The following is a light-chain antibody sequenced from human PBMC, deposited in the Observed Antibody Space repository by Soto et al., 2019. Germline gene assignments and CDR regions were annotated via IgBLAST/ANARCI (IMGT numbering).Light chain of an antibody. CDR1: QDISNY. J-gene: IGKJ4*01. Sequence: DIQMTQSPSSLSASVGDRVTITCQASQDISNYLNWYQQKPGKAPKLLIYDASNLETGVPSRFSASGSGTDFPFTISSLQPEAIATYYCQQYDNLPPLTFGGGTKVEIK. CDR3: QQYDNLPPLT. CDR2: DAS. V-gene: IGKV1-33*01.